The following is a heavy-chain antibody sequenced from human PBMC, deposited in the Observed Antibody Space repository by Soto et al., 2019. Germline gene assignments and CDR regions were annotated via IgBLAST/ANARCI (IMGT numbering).Heavy chain of an antibody. CDR1: DGSLSGYF. CDR2: INPSGST. D-gene: IGHD6-6*01. Sequence: QVQLQQWGAGLLKASETLSLTCAVYDGSLSGYFWSWIRQPPGKGLEWIGEINPSGSTNYSPSLKSRVTISGDTSKNQSSLKLRSVTAADTAVYYCARALGLYGSSQGAYYYYYMDVWGKGTTVTVSS. CDR3: ARALGLYGSSQGAYYYYYMDV. J-gene: IGHJ6*03. V-gene: IGHV4-34*01.